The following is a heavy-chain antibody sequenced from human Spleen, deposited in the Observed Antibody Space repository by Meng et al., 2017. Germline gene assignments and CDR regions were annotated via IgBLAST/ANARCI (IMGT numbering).Heavy chain of an antibody. J-gene: IGHJ4*02. D-gene: IGHD6-19*01. CDR3: ASWIYSCGWQ. CDR2: IYHGGDT. CDR1: GGSISSIDW. Sequence: QVQLQGSGPGLVKPSGTLSLTCVVSGGSISSIDWWSWVRQPPGKGLEWIGEIYHGGDTNYNPSLKSRVTIAIDRSKNQFSLKLSSVTAADTAVYYRASWIYSCGWQWGQGTLVTVSS. V-gene: IGHV4/OR15-8*02.